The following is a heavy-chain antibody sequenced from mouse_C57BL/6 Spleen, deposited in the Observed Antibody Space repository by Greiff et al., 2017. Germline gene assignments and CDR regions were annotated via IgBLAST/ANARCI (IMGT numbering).Heavy chain of an antibody. Sequence: VMLVESGPGLVQPSQSLSITCTVSGFSLTSYGVHWVRQSPGKGLEWLGVIWRGGSTDYNAAFMSRLSITKDNSKSQVFFKMNSLQADDTAIYYCAHSNYPHWYFDVWGTGTTVTVSS. CDR1: GFSLTSYG. CDR2: IWRGGST. V-gene: IGHV2-5*01. D-gene: IGHD2-5*01. CDR3: AHSNYPHWYFDV. J-gene: IGHJ1*03.